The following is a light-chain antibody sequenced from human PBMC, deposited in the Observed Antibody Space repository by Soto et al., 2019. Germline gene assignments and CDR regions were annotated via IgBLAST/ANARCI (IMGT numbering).Light chain of an antibody. CDR2: GAS. Sequence: EIVMTQSPGTLSLSPGERATLSCRASQSVSSRLAWYQQKPGQAPRLLISGASSRATGIPDRFSGSGSGTDFTLTISRLEPEYFSQDYCQHYVERSPITFGHEKRPEIK. V-gene: IGKV3-20*01. CDR1: QSVSSR. J-gene: IGKJ5*01. CDR3: QHYVERSPIT.